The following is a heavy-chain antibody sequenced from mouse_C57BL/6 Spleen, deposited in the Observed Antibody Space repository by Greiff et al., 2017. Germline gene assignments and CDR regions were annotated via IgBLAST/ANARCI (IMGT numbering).Heavy chain of an antibody. Sequence: EVNLVESGGDLVKPGGSLKLSCAASGFTFSSYGMSWVRQTPDKRLEWVATISSGGSYTYYPDSVKGRFTISRDNAKNTLYLQMSSLKSEDTAMYYCARRDYGAGFAYWGQGTLVTVSA. CDR1: GFTFSSYG. J-gene: IGHJ3*01. V-gene: IGHV5-6*02. D-gene: IGHD1-1*01. CDR2: ISSGGSYT. CDR3: ARRDYGAGFAY.